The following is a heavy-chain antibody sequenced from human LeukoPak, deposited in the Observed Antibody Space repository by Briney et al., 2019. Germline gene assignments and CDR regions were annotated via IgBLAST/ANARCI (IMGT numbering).Heavy chain of an antibody. CDR2: ISAYNGNT. CDR3: ARGKDCSSTSCSWGY. D-gene: IGHD2-2*01. Sequence: GASVKVSCKASGYTFTSYGISWVRQAPGQGLEWMGWISAYNGNTNYAQKLQGRVTMTTDTSTSTAYMELRSLRSDDTAVYYCARGKDCSSTSCSWGYWGQGTLVTVSS. CDR1: GYTFTSYG. V-gene: IGHV1-18*01. J-gene: IGHJ4*02.